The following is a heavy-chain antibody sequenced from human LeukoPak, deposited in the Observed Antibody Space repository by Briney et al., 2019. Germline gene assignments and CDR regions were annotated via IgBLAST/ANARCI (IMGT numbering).Heavy chain of an antibody. CDR1: GLTFRNRA. CDR2: ISISGDVT. CDR3: AKDRGFEYYYGMDV. V-gene: IGHV3-23*01. J-gene: IGHJ6*02. Sequence: GGSLRLSCAVSGLTFRNRAMTWVRQAPGRGLQWVSSISISGDVTDYADSVKGRFTISRDNSKNTLYLQMNSLRAEDTAVYYCAKDRGFEYYYGMDVWGQGTTVTVSS. D-gene: IGHD2-15*01.